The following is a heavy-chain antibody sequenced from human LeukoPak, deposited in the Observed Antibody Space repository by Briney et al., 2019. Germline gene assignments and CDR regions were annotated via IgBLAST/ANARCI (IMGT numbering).Heavy chain of an antibody. CDR1: GFSLSGYW. Sequence: PGGSLRLSCVASGFSLSGYWMYWVRQAPGKGLEWVAFISYDAVYKYYADFVQGRFTISRDNSKNTLYLQMNSLRAEDTAVYYCAKDGITMVRGVITKHFDYWGQGTLVTVSS. D-gene: IGHD3-10*01. V-gene: IGHV3-30*18. CDR2: ISYDAVYK. CDR3: AKDGITMVRGVITKHFDY. J-gene: IGHJ4*02.